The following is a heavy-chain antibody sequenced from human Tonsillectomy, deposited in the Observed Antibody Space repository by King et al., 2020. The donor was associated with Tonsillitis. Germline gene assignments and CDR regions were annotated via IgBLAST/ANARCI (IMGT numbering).Heavy chain of an antibody. CDR2: IRTKEKNYAT. CDR1: GFGFSGSA. Sequence: EVQLVESGGGLVQPGGSLTLSCAASGFGFSGSAVHWVRQASGKGLEWVAYIRTKEKNYATRYGASVQGRFIVSRDDSQNTAYLQMSSLTTEDTAIYYCIRHIEYDHTDNWGQGTLLTVSS. J-gene: IGHJ4*02. D-gene: IGHD2/OR15-2a*01. V-gene: IGHV3-73*02. CDR3: IRHIEYDHTDN.